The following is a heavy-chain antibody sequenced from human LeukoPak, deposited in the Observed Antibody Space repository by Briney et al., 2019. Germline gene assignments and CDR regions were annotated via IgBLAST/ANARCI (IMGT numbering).Heavy chain of an antibody. Sequence: ASVKVSCKTSGYTFTDYYIHWVRQALGQGPEWMGWVNPNSGGTNYAQNLQGRVTMTRDMSISTAYMELSSLRSDDTAVYYCARDFYRIAARYPGGFWGQGTLVTVSS. V-gene: IGHV1-2*02. D-gene: IGHD6-6*01. CDR3: ARDFYRIAARYPGGF. CDR2: VNPNSGGT. CDR1: GYTFTDYY. J-gene: IGHJ4*02.